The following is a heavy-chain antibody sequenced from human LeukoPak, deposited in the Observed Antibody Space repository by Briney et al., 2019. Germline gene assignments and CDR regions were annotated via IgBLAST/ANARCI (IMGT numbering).Heavy chain of an antibody. V-gene: IGHV4-4*02. CDR2: INHSGST. D-gene: IGHD3-9*01. J-gene: IGHJ5*02. Sequence: PSETLSLTCAVSGGSISSSNWWSWVRQPPGKGLEWIGEINHSGSTNYNPSLKSRVTISVDTSKNQFSLKLNSVTAADTAVYYCARDEVDFDNDHRFDPWGQGTLVTVSS. CDR1: GGSISSSNW. CDR3: ARDEVDFDNDHRFDP.